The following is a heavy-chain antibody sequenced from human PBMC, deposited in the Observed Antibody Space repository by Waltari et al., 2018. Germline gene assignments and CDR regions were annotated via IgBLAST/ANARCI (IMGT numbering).Heavy chain of an antibody. J-gene: IGHJ3*02. D-gene: IGHD2-21*02. Sequence: QVQLVQSGAEVNKPGASVKVPCKVSGYNLPELSLHWGRPAPGKGLEWMGGFDPEDGETIYAQKFQGRVTMTEDTSTDTAYMELSSLRSEDTAVYYCATLVVVTAMGDAFDIWGQGTMVTVSS. V-gene: IGHV1-24*01. CDR1: GYNLPELS. CDR3: ATLVVVTAMGDAFDI. CDR2: FDPEDGET.